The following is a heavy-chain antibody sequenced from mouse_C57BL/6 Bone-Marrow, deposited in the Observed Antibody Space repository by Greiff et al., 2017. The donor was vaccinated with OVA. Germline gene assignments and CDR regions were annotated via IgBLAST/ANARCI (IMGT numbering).Heavy chain of an antibody. CDR1: GYTFTSYW. J-gene: IGHJ2*01. D-gene: IGHD3-3*01. Sequence: QVQLQQPGAELVRPGTSVKLSCKASGYTFTSYWMHWVKQRPGQGLEWIGVIDPSDSYTSYNQKFKGKATLTVDTSSSTAYMQLSSLTSEDSAVDYWARGTLDYWGQGTTLTVSS. V-gene: IGHV1-59*01. CDR2: IDPSDSYT. CDR3: ARGTLDY.